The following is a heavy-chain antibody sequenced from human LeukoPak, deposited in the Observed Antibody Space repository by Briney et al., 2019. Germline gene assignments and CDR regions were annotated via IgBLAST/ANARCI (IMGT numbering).Heavy chain of an antibody. CDR2: IYYSRTT. V-gene: IGHV4-39*01. Sequence: ASETLSLTCTVSGGSISSGSHHWGWFRQSPGKGLEWIGSIYYSRTTYYNPSLNSRVTISVVTSKNQFSLQLNSVTAADTAVYYCERHDGRSGGTMGALDSWGQGSLVTVSS. CDR3: ERHDGRSGGTMGALDS. D-gene: IGHD4-23*01. CDR1: GGSISSGSHH. J-gene: IGHJ4*02.